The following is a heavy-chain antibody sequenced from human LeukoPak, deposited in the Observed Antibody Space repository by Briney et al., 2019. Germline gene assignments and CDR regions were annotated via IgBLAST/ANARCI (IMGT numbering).Heavy chain of an antibody. CDR1: GGSFSGYY. Sequence: KASETLSLTCALYGGSFSGYYWSWIRQPPRKGLEWIGEINHSGSTNYNPSLKRLVTISVDTSKNQFSLKLSSVTAADTAVYYCAQPPTYYDFWSGYYTGSKYFQHWGPGTLVTVSS. CDR2: INHSGST. D-gene: IGHD3-3*01. J-gene: IGHJ1*01. CDR3: AQPPTYYDFWSGYYTGSKYFQH. V-gene: IGHV4-34*01.